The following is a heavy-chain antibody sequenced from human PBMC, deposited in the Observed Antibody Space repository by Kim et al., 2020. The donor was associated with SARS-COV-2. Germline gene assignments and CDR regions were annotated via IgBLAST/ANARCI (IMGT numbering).Heavy chain of an antibody. D-gene: IGHD3-3*01. CDR2: IYYSGST. V-gene: IGHV4-39*01. CDR1: GGSISSSSYY. CDR3: ARLVPPRKNQNYDFWSGLSLYYYYGMDV. J-gene: IGHJ6*02. Sequence: SETLSLTCTVSGGSISSSSYYWGWIRQPPGKGLEWIGSIYYSGSTYYNPSLKSRVTISVDTSKNQFSLKLSSGTAADTAVYYCARLVPPRKNQNYDFWSGLSLYYYYGMDVCGQGTTVTVSS.